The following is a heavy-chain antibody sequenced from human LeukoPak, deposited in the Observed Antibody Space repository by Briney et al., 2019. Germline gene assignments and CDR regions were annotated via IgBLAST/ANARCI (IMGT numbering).Heavy chain of an antibody. CDR3: ARVDGGSSCPDY. CDR2: INSDGSST. V-gene: IGHV3-74*01. Sequence: GGSLRLSCAASGFTFSSYWMHWVRQAPGKGLVWVSRINSDGSSTSYADSVKGRFTISRDNAKNTLYLQMNSLRAEDTAVYYCARVDGGSSCPDYWGQGTLVTVSS. CDR1: GFTFSSYW. J-gene: IGHJ4*02. D-gene: IGHD6-13*01.